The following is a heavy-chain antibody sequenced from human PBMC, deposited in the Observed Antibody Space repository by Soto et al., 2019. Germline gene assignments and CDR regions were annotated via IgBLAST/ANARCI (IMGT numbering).Heavy chain of an antibody. V-gene: IGHV3-15*07. CDR1: GFAFISAW. J-gene: IGHJ4*03. CDR2: IKSKALGGTT. Sequence: EVQLMDSGGDLVKPGGSLRLSCAGSGFAFISAWINWVRRAPGKGLEWVGRIKSKALGGTTDFAAPVRGRFAITRDDSRNMAYMQMNSLNTEDTAVYYCTTDSYSAMIEVRFDYWGHGTLVTVSS. D-gene: IGHD3-22*01. CDR3: TTDSYSAMIEVRFDY.